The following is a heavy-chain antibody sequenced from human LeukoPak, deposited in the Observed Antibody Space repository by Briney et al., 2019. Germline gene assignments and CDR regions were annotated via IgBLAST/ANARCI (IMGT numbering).Heavy chain of an antibody. V-gene: IGHV3-30*18. CDR2: IAYDGSNK. Sequence: PGGSLRLSCAASGFTFSGYGMHWVRQAPGKGLEWVAVIAYDGSNKYYADSVKGRFTISRDNSKNTLYLQMNSLRAEDTAVYYCAKDQYGVYDYYYYGMDVWGQGTTVTVSS. CDR3: AKDQYGVYDYYYYGMDV. CDR1: GFTFSGYG. D-gene: IGHD4-17*01. J-gene: IGHJ6*02.